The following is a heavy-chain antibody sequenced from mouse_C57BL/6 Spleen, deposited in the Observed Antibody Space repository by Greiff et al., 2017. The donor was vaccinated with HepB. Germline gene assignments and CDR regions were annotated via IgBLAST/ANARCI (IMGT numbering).Heavy chain of an antibody. CDR2: IYPGDGDT. J-gene: IGHJ1*03. Sequence: LQESGPELVKPGASVKISCKASGYAFSSSWMNWVKQRPGKGLEWIGRIYPGDGDTNYNGKFKGKATLTADKSSSTAYMQLSSLTSEDSAVYFCARMDGYWYFDVWGTGTTVTVSS. CDR3: ARMDGYWYFDV. D-gene: IGHD2-3*01. CDR1: GYAFSSSW. V-gene: IGHV1-82*01.